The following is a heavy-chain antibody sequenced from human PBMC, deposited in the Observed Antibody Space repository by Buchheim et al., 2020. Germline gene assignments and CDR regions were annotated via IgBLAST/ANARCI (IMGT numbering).Heavy chain of an antibody. CDR3: VRVSGVAWYNWFDP. J-gene: IGHJ5*02. D-gene: IGHD3-3*01. V-gene: IGHV4-30-4*01. CDR2: VYHTGST. Sequence: QVQLQESGPGLVQPSQTLSLTCSVSGGSITIGDFYWSWVRQSPDKGLEWIGFVYHTGSTVYNPSLKDRAAMSVDQSDNHVSLHLNSVTAADTAVYYCVRVSGVAWYNWFDPWGQGTL. CDR1: GGSITIGDFY.